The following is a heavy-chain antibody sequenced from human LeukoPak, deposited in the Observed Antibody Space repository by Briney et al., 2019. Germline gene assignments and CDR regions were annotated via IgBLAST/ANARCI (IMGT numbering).Heavy chain of an antibody. V-gene: IGHV4-30-2*01. D-gene: IGHD5-12*01. J-gene: IGHJ5*02. CDR1: GGSISSGGYS. CDR2: IYHSGST. CDR3: ARRRGYVHGYNWFDP. Sequence: SETLSLTCAVSGGSISSGGYSWSWIRQPPGKGLEWIGYIYHSGSTYYNPSLKSRVTISVDRSKNQFSLKLSSVTAADPAVYYCARRRGYVHGYNWFDPWGQGTLVTVSS.